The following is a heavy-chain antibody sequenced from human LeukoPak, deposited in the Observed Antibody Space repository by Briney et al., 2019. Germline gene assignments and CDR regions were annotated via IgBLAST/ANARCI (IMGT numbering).Heavy chain of an antibody. D-gene: IGHD6-13*01. Sequence: PSETLSLTCTVSGGSISSYYRSWIREPPGKGLEWSGYVYYSGSTNYIPSLKSRVTISVDTSKNQFSLKLRSVTAADTAFYYCTRTIAAYNTKYFDLWGRGTLVTVSS. CDR3: TRTIAAYNTKYFDL. V-gene: IGHV4-59*01. CDR2: VYYSGST. CDR1: GGSISSYY. J-gene: IGHJ2*01.